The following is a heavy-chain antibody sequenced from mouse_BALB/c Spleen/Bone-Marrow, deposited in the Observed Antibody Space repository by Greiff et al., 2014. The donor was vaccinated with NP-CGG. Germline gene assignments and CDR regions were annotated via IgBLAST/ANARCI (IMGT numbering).Heavy chain of an antibody. D-gene: IGHD1-1*01. J-gene: IGHJ4*01. CDR1: GYTFTSYV. CDR2: INPYNDGT. V-gene: IGHV1-14*01. CDR3: ARKVGYYAMDY. Sequence: VQLQQPGPELVKPGASVKMSCTASGYTFTSYVMHWVKQKPGQGLEWIGYINPYNDGTKYNEKFKGKATLTSDKSSSTAYMELSSLTAEDSAVYYCARKVGYYAMDYWGQGTSVTVSS.